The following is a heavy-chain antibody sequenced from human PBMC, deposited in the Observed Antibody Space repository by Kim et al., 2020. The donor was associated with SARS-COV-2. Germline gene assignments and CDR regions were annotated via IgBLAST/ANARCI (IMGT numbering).Heavy chain of an antibody. CDR3: ARRSHGAGDCTIFPSYYYDMAV. CDR2: LYPGDSDT. D-gene: IGHD2-21*02. V-gene: IGHV5-51*01. Sequence: GESLKISCKGSGYTSTNYLIVWVRQMPGKGLEWMGNLYPGDSDTRYSPSFQVQVIISADESTNTAYLQWTSLKASDTVMYYCARRSHGAGDCTIFPSYYYDMAVWGQGATVTVSS. CDR1: GYTSTNYL. J-gene: IGHJ6*02.